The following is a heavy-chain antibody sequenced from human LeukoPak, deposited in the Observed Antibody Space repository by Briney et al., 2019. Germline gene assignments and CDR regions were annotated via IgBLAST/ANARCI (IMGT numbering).Heavy chain of an antibody. CDR3: ARRMPRWLQTGYFDY. Sequence: ASVKVSCKASGGTFSSYAISWVRQAPGQGLEWMGGIIPIFGTANYAQKFQGRVTITADESTSTAYMELSSLRSEDTAVYYCARRMPRWLQTGYFDYWGQGTLVTVSS. CDR2: IIPIFGTA. V-gene: IGHV1-69*13. CDR1: GGTFSSYA. D-gene: IGHD5-24*01. J-gene: IGHJ4*02.